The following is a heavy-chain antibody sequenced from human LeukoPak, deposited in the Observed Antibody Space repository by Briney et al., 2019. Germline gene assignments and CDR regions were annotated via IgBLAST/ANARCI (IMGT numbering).Heavy chain of an antibody. D-gene: IGHD3-10*01. Sequence: SETLSLTCTVSGGSISSYYWSWIRQPPGKGLEWIGYIYYSGSTSYKPSLKSRVTISVDTSKNQFSLKLRSVTAADTAVYYCARDPYVRAGSGSYYTYWGQGTLVTVSS. CDR1: GGSISSYY. V-gene: IGHV4-59*01. J-gene: IGHJ4*02. CDR3: ARDPYVRAGSGSYYTY. CDR2: IYYSGST.